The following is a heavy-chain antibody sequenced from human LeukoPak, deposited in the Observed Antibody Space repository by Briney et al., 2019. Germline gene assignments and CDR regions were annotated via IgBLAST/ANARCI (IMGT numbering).Heavy chain of an antibody. V-gene: IGHV3-23*01. CDR1: GFSFSNYA. CDR2: ISAGGGST. Sequence: WGSLRLSCAASGFSFSNYAMSWVRQAPGKGLEWVSEISAGGGSTYYVDSGKGRFTNTRDNSQNTMYLQMNSLRAEDTAVYNWAKARGASTGATYAFDIWGPGTMVTVSS. CDR3: AKARGASTGATYAFDI. D-gene: IGHD1/OR15-1a*01. J-gene: IGHJ3*02.